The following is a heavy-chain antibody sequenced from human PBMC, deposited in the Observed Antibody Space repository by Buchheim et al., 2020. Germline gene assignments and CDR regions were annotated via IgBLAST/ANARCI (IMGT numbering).Heavy chain of an antibody. CDR3: ARDRGRISSTMIVVVIDY. D-gene: IGHD3-22*01. V-gene: IGHV3-30-3*01. J-gene: IGHJ4*02. Sequence: QVQLVESGGGVVQPGRSLRLSCAASGFTFSSYAMHWVRQAPGKGLEWVAVISYDGSNKYYADSVKGRFTISRDNSKNTLYLQMNSLRAEDTAVYYCARDRGRISSTMIVVVIDYWGQGTL. CDR1: GFTFSSYA. CDR2: ISYDGSNK.